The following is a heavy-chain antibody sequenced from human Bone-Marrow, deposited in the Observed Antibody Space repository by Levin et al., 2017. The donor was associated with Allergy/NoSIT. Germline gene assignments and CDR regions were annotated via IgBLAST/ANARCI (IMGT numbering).Heavy chain of an antibody. CDR1: GFTFSSYA. CDR2: ISYDGSNK. J-gene: IGHJ4*02. Sequence: SCAASGFTFSSYAMHWVRQAPGKGLEWVAVISYDGSNKYYADSVKGRFTISRDNSKNTLYLQMNSLRAEDTAVYYCARDGIAAATLDYWGQGTLVTVSS. D-gene: IGHD6-13*01. CDR3: ARDGIAAATLDY. V-gene: IGHV3-30-3*01.